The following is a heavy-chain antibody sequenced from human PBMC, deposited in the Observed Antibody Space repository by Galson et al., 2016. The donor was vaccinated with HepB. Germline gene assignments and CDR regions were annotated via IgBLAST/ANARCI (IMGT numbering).Heavy chain of an antibody. Sequence: SVKVSCKASGGPFSSYAFSWVRQAPGQGLEWMGGIIPIFGTANYAQKFQGRVTITADKSTKTVYVQLSSLRSEDTAVYYCTRDPGAGRGSESYWDWGQGTLVTVSS. J-gene: IGHJ4*01. V-gene: IGHV1-69*06. CDR2: IIPIFGTA. CDR3: TRDPGAGRGSESYWD. CDR1: GGPFSSYA. D-gene: IGHD3-10*01.